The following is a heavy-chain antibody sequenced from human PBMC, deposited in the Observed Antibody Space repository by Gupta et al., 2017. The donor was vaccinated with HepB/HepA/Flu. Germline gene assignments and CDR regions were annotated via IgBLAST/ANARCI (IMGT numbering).Heavy chain of an antibody. V-gene: IGHV1-8*01. CDR1: GYTFTSYD. J-gene: IGHJ6*02. Sequence: QVQLVQSGAEVKKPGASVTVSCKASGYTFTSYDINWVRQATGQGLEWMGWMNPNSGNTGYAQKFQGRVTMTRNTSISTAYMELSSLRSEDTAVYYCASHYDFWSGYVYGMDVWGQGTTVTVSS. CDR3: ASHYDFWSGYVYGMDV. CDR2: MNPNSGNT. D-gene: IGHD3-3*01.